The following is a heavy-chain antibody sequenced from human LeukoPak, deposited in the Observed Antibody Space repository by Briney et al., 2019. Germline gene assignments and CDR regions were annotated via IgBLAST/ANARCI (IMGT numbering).Heavy chain of an antibody. V-gene: IGHV1-18*01. CDR2: ISAYNGNT. CDR1: GYTFTSYG. D-gene: IGHD2-2*01. CDR3: ARDRVVVPAAIYYYYYMDV. Sequence: ASVKVSCKASGYTFTSYGISWVRQAPGQGLEWMGWISAYNGNTNYAQKLQGRVTMTTDTPTSTAYMELRSLRSDDTAVYYCARDRVVVPAAIYYYYYMDVWGKGTTVTISS. J-gene: IGHJ6*03.